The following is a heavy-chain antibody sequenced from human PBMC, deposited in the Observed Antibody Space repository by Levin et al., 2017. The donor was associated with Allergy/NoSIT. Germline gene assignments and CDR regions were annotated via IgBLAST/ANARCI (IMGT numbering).Heavy chain of an antibody. J-gene: IGHJ4*02. CDR3: ARIEYSSSSMDY. V-gene: IGHV4-61*01. Sequence: SETLSLTCTVSGGSVSSGSYYWSWIRQPPGKGLEWIGYIYYSGSTNYNPSLKSRVTISVDTSKNQFSLKLSSVTAADTAVYYCARIEYSSSSMDYWGQGTLVTVSS. CDR2: IYYSGST. CDR1: GGSVSSGSYY. D-gene: IGHD6-6*01.